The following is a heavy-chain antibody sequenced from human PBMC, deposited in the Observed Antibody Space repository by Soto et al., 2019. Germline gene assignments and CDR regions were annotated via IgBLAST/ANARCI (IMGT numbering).Heavy chain of an antibody. CDR1: GFTFSSYS. CDR3: ARSIRPFYYIENSDKYYVDH. D-gene: IGHD3-16*01. V-gene: IGHV3-21*01. J-gene: IGHJ4*02. CDR2: ISSSSSYI. Sequence: GGSLRLSCAASGFTFSSYSMNWVRQAPGKGLEWVSSISSSSSYIYYADSVKGRFTISRDNAKNSLYLQMNSLRAEDTAVYYCARSIRPFYYIENSDKYYVDHWGQGTLVTVSS.